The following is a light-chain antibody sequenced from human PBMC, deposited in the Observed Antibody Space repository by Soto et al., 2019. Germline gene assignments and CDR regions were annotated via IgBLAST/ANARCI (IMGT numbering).Light chain of an antibody. J-gene: IGKJ4*02. V-gene: IGKV3-15*01. CDR3: QQYSTSLT. CDR1: ESVGST. CDR2: GAS. Sequence: EIFMTQSPATLSVSPGEKVILSCRASESVGSTLAWYQQKPGQAPRLLIRGASTRATGVPARFSGSGSGTKFTLTISSLQSEDFAVYYCQQYSTSLTFGGGTTLDIK.